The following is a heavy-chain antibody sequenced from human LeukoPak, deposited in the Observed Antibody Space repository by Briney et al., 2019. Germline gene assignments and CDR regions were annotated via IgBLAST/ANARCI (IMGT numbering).Heavy chain of an antibody. V-gene: IGHV3-7*01. CDR2: IKQDGSNK. CDR3: AKPSATYCGGDCYGLDY. Sequence: GGSLRLSCAASGFSFSTYWMSWVRQAPGKGLEWVANIKQDGSNKYYADSVKGRFTISRDDSKSTLYLQMNSLRPEDTALYYCAKPSATYCGGDCYGLDYWGQGTLVTVSS. CDR1: GFSFSTYW. J-gene: IGHJ4*02. D-gene: IGHD2-21*02.